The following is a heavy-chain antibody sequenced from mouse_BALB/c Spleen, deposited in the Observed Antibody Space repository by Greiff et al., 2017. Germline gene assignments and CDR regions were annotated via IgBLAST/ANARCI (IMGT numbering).Heavy chain of an antibody. J-gene: IGHJ4*01. CDR2: ISNLAYSI. V-gene: IGHV5-15*02. D-gene: IGHD3-2*01. Sequence: EVKLVESGGGLVQPGGSRKLSCAASGFTFSDYGMAWVRQAPGKGPEWVAFISNLAYSIYYADTVTGRFTISRENAKNTLYLEMSSLRSEDTAMYYCARDGGDRDAMDYWGQGTSVTVSS. CDR1: GFTFSDYG. CDR3: ARDGGDRDAMDY.